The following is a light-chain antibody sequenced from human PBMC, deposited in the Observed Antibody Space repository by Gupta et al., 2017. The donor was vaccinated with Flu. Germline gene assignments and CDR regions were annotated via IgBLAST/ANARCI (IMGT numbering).Light chain of an antibody. CDR1: QSISAW. CDR2: KAS. J-gene: IGKJ1*01. CDR3: QQYKSYFRT. Sequence: DIQMTQSPSTLSVSAGDRVTITRRASQSISAWLAWYQQRPGKAPKILIYKASTLESGVPSRFSGSGSGTEFTLSISSLQPDDFATYYCQQYKSYFRTFGQGTKVEVK. V-gene: IGKV1-5*03.